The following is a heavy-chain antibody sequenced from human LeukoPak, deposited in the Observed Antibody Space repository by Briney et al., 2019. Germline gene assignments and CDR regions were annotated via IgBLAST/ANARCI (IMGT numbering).Heavy chain of an antibody. CDR2: IKDDGSEK. V-gene: IGHV3-7*01. D-gene: IGHD1-26*01. J-gene: IGHJ4*02. Sequence: GGSLRLSCAVSGSTFSRHWMSWVRQAPGKGLEWVANIKDDGSEKYYVGSVEGRFTISRDNAKNSLYLQMNSLRAEDTAVYYCAREILGIVGATFDRWGQGTLVTVSS. CDR1: GSTFSRHW. CDR3: AREILGIVGATFDR.